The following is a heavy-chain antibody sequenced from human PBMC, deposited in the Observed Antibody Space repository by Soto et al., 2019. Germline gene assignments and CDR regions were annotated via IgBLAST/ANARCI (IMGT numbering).Heavy chain of an antibody. J-gene: IGHJ4*02. D-gene: IGHD6-19*01. CDR2: ISYDETAT. Sequence: QVQLVESGGGVVQPGTSLRLSCAASGFPFSGYGVHWVRQAPGKGLEWVATISYDETATYYSDSVKGRFTISRDNSKNTLFLQMNSLRAEDTAMYYCAKGSEWLVTWEFDYWGQGTLVTVSS. V-gene: IGHV3-30*18. CDR1: GFPFSGYG. CDR3: AKGSEWLVTWEFDY.